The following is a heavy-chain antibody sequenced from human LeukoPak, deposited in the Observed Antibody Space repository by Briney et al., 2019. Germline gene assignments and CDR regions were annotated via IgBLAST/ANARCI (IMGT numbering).Heavy chain of an antibody. D-gene: IGHD2/OR15-2a*01. CDR1: GFTLSNAW. J-gene: IGHJ4*02. CDR3: STFSTY. CDR2: IKSKTDEGTT. Sequence: KPGGSLRLSCAASGFTLSNAWMSWVRQAPGKGLEWVGRIKSKTDEGTTDYAAPVKGRFTISRDDSKNTLYLQMNSLKTEDTAVYYCSTFSTYWGQGTLVTVSS. V-gene: IGHV3-15*01.